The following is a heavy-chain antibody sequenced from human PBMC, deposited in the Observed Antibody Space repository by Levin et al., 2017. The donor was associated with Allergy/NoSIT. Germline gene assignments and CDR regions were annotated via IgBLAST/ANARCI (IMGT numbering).Heavy chain of an antibody. V-gene: IGHV3-48*04. CDR1: GFTFSSYS. CDR2: ISSGSTI. D-gene: IGHD3-22*01. Sequence: GGSLRLSCAASGFTFSSYSMNWVRQAPGKGLQWVSYISSGSTIYYADSVKGRFTISRDNAKNSLYLQMNSLRAEDTAVYYCARDFTDSSGYPMDYWGQGTLVTVSS. J-gene: IGHJ4*02. CDR3: ARDFTDSSGYPMDY.